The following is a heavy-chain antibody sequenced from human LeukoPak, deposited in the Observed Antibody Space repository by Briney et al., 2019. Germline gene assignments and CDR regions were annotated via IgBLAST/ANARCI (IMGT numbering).Heavy chain of an antibody. Sequence: ASVKVSCKASGYTFTGYYMHWVRQAPGQGLGWMGWINPNSGGTNYAQKFQGRVTMTRDTSISTAYMELSRLRSDDTAVYYCARVTYYYCYMDVWGKGTTVTVSS. CDR3: ARVTYYYCYMDV. V-gene: IGHV1-2*02. CDR2: INPNSGGT. CDR1: GYTFTGYY. J-gene: IGHJ6*03.